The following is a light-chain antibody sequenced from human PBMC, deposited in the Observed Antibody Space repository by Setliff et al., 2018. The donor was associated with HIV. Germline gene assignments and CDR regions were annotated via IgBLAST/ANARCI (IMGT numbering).Light chain of an antibody. Sequence: QSALAQPRSVSGSPGQSVTISCTGTSGDFGSYDYVSWYQHHPGKAPKLMIYDVSKRPSGVPDRFSGSRSDNTASLTISGLQAEDEADYYCSSFGRNSLFVFGSGTKVTVL. CDR3: SSFGRNSLFV. J-gene: IGLJ1*01. CDR2: DVS. V-gene: IGLV2-11*01. CDR1: SGDFGSYDY.